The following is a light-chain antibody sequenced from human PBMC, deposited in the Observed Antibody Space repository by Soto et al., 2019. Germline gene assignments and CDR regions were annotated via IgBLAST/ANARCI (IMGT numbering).Light chain of an antibody. CDR1: SSDVGGYNY. CDR3: TSYTTSSPVV. Sequence: QSALTQPASVSGSPGQSITISCTGTSSDVGGYNYVSWYQQHPGRAPKLMIYEVSHRPSWVSTRFSGSKSGNTASLTISGLQPEDEADYYCTSYTTSSPVVFGGGTKVTVL. CDR2: EVS. J-gene: IGLJ2*01. V-gene: IGLV2-14*01.